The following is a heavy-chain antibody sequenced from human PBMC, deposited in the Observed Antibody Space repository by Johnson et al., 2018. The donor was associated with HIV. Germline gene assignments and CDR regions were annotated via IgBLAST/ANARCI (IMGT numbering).Heavy chain of an antibody. CDR3: AKCRGLGARGAFDI. V-gene: IGHV3-30*18. CDR2: ISYDGSNK. J-gene: IGHJ3*02. CDR1: GFTFSSYG. Sequence: VQLVESGGGVVQPGRSLRLSCAASGFTFSSYGMHWVRQAPGKGLECVAVISYDGSNKYYADSVKGLFTISRDNSKNTLYLQMSSLRAEDTAVYYCAKCRGLGARGAFDIWGQGTMVTVSS. D-gene: IGHD5-12*01.